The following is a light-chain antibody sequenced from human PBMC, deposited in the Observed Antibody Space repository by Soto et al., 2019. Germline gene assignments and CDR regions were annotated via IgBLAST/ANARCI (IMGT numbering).Light chain of an antibody. CDR2: DVS. CDR3: QQYGSSPT. V-gene: IGKV3-20*01. J-gene: IGKJ1*01. CDR1: QSVSSSY. Sequence: EIVLTQSPGTLSLSPGERATLSCRSSQSVSSSYLAWYQHKPGQAPRLLNYDVSSRATGIPDRFSGSGSGTDFTLTISRLEPEDFAVYYCQQYGSSPTFGQGTKVEIK.